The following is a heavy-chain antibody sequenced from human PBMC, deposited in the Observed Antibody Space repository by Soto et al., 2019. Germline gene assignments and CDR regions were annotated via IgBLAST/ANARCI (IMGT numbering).Heavy chain of an antibody. J-gene: IGHJ4*02. CDR3: IWGATSSD. D-gene: IGHD1-26*01. V-gene: IGHV3-73*02. CDR1: GFTFSGSA. CDR2: IRSKANSYAT. Sequence: EVPLVESGGGLVQPGGSLKLSCAASGFTFSGSAMHWVRQASGKGLEWVGRIRSKANSYATAYAASVKGRFTISRDDSKNTAYLQMNSLKTEDTAVYYCIWGATSSDWGQGTLVTVSS.